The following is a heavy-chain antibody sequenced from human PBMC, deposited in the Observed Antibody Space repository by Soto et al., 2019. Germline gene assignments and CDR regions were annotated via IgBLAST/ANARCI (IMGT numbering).Heavy chain of an antibody. V-gene: IGHV5-51*01. CDR2: IYPGDSDT. Sequence: GESLKISCKGSGYSFTSYWIGGVRQMPGKGLEWMGIIYPGDSDTRYSPSFQGQVTISADKSISTAYLQWSSLKASDTAMYYCARHGSSSWYYFDYWGQGTLVTVSS. CDR3: ARHGSSSWYYFDY. D-gene: IGHD6-13*01. CDR1: GYSFTSYW. J-gene: IGHJ4*02.